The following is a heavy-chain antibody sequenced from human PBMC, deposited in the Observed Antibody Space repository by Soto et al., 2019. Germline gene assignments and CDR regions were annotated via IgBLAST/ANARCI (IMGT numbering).Heavy chain of an antibody. CDR2: IYYSGTT. Sequence: QLQLQESGPGLVKPSQTLSLTCSVSGASINSGGNYYWSWVRQRPGKGLEWIGYIYYSGTTYYNPSLMSRVSMSVDSSQIQFSLTLTSVTAADTAVYYCARVSGDYVPWFDPWGQGTLVTVSS. V-gene: IGHV4-30-4*01. D-gene: IGHD4-17*01. CDR1: GASINSGGNYY. CDR3: ARVSGDYVPWFDP. J-gene: IGHJ5*02.